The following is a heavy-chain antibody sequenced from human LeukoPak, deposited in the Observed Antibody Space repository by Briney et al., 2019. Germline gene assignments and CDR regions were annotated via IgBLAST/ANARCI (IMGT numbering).Heavy chain of an antibody. CDR1: GITFSSHA. V-gene: IGHV3-23*01. J-gene: IGHJ6*03. CDR3: AKGGAATMRDGYNYYYYYMEV. CDR2: ISGSGGHT. D-gene: IGHD5-24*01. Sequence: GGSLRLSCAASGITFSSHAMSWVRQAPGRGLEWVSLISGSGGHTYYGDSVKGRFTISRDNSTNRLYLQMNSLRPEDTAVYYCAKGGAATMRDGYNYYYYYMEVWGRGTTVTVSS.